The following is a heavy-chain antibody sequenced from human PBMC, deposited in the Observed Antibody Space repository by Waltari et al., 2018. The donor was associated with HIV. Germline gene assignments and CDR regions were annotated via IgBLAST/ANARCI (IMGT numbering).Heavy chain of an antibody. CDR3: AANTTSFAGSHRGLDV. V-gene: IGHV4-39*02. Sequence: QVQLLQAGPGVVKPSETLSLTCSVSGGSMSGTSLYWTWLRQFPGRGLEWIGNSHKCGATNYNPSLKSRLSILIYISKNLFARKLTSASASDAAVYYCAANTTSFAGSHRGLDVWGQGTTV. D-gene: IGHD1-1*01. CDR1: GGSMSGTSLY. CDR2: SHKCGAT. J-gene: IGHJ6*02.